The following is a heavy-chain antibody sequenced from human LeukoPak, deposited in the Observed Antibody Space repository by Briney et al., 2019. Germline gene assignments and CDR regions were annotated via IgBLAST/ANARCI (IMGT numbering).Heavy chain of an antibody. V-gene: IGHV3-30*04. D-gene: IGHD2-2*01. CDR2: ISYDGSNK. Sequence: GGSLRLSCAASGFTFSSYAMHWVRQAPGKGLEWVAVISYDGSNKYYADSVKGRLTISRDNSKNTLYLQMNSLRAEDTAVYYCAREDCSSTSCYRDGMDVWGKGTTVTVSS. CDR1: GFTFSSYA. CDR3: AREDCSSTSCYRDGMDV. J-gene: IGHJ6*04.